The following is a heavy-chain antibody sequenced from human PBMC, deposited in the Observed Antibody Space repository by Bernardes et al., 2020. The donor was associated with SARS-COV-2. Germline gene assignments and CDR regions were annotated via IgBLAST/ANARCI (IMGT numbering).Heavy chain of an antibody. D-gene: IGHD3-22*01. J-gene: IGHJ4*02. V-gene: IGHV1-69*13. CDR3: ARGYYYYDSSGYHFDY. CDR1: GGTFSSYA. CDR2: IIPIFGTA. Sequence: SVKVSCKASGGTFSSYAISWVRQAPGQGLEWMGRIIPIFGTANYAQKFQGRVTITADESTSTAYMELSSLRSEDTAVYYCARGYYYYDSSGYHFDYWGQGTLVTVSS.